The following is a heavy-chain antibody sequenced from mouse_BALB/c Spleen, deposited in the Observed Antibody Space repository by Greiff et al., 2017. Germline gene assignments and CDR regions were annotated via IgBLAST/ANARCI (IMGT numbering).Heavy chain of an antibody. CDR2: IYPGDGDT. Sequence: VQLQESGAELARPGASVKLSCKASGYTFTSYWMQWVKQRPGQGLEWIGAIYPGDGDTRYTQKFKGKATLTADKSSSTAYMQLSSLASEDSAVYYCARALLSDYWGQGTTLTVSS. J-gene: IGHJ2*01. CDR1: GYTFTSYW. D-gene: IGHD2-1*01. V-gene: IGHV1-87*01. CDR3: ARALLSDY.